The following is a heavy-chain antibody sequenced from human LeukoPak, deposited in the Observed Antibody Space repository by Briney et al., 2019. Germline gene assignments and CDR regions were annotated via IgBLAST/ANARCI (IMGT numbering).Heavy chain of an antibody. CDR1: GVSVSSDGYY. Sequence: SETLSLTCTVSGVSVSSDGYYWSWIRQPPGKGLEWIGYIYHSGSTNYNPSLKSRVTISVDTSKNQFSLKLSSVTAADTAVYYCARLNSSGWYIGSWGQGTMVTVSS. CDR2: IYHSGST. D-gene: IGHD6-19*01. J-gene: IGHJ3*01. CDR3: ARLNSSGWYIGS. V-gene: IGHV4-61*08.